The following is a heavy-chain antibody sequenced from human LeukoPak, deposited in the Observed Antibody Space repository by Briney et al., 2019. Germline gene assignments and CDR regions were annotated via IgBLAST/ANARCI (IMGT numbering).Heavy chain of an antibody. CDR2: INDGGTT. D-gene: IGHD3-3*01. J-gene: IGHJ5*02. Sequence: SETLSHTCVAYGASFSGYFWSWIRQPPGKGLECIGEINDGGTTNYNPSLKSRVSISIDRSKNHFYLILTSVTAAGTASYYCARSFCSNYDEWFDPWGQGTLGTVSS. CDR3: ARSFCSNYDEWFDP. V-gene: IGHV4-34*01. CDR1: GASFSGYF.